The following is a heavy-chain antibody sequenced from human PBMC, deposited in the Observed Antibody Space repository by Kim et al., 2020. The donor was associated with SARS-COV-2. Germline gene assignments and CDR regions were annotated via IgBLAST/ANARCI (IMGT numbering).Heavy chain of an antibody. V-gene: IGHV3-48*02. J-gene: IGHJ6*02. Sequence: GGSLRLSCAASGFTFSSYSMNWVRQAPGKGLEWVSYISSSSSTIYYADSVKGQFTISRDNAKNSLYLQMNSLRDEDTAVYYCARTNRPADDYVWGSYRSRVYYYYGMDVWGQGTTVTVSS. CDR1: GFTFSSYS. CDR2: ISSSSSTI. D-gene: IGHD3-16*02. CDR3: ARTNRPADDYVWGSYRSRVYYYYGMDV.